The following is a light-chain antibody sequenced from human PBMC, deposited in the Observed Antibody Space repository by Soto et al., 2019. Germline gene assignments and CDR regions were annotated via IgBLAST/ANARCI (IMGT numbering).Light chain of an antibody. Sequence: EIVITQSPATPSVSPGERATLSCRASQSVSSNLAWYQQKPGQAPRLLIYGASTRATGIQARFSGSGSGTEFTLTIRSLQSEDFAVYYCKQYNNWPRTFGQGTKVDIK. CDR2: GAS. CDR3: KQYNNWPRT. V-gene: IGKV3-15*01. J-gene: IGKJ1*01. CDR1: QSVSSN.